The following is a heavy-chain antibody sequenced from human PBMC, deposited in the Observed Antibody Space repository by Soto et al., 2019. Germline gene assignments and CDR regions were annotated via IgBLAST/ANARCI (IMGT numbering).Heavy chain of an antibody. Sequence: QVQLQESGPGLVKPSETLSLTCTVSGGSISSYYWSWIRQPPGKGLEWIGYIYYSGSTNYNPSLKSRVTISVDTSKNQFSLKLSSVTAAETAVYYCARADSSSRRGGFDYWGQGTLVTVSS. CDR1: GGSISSYY. CDR3: ARADSSSRRGGFDY. V-gene: IGHV4-59*01. D-gene: IGHD6-13*01. CDR2: IYYSGST. J-gene: IGHJ4*02.